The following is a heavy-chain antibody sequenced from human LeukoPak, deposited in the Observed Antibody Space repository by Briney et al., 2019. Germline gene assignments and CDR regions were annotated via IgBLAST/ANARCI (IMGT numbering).Heavy chain of an antibody. J-gene: IGHJ1*01. CDR2: IYYSGST. D-gene: IGHD3-16*01. CDR1: GGSISSYY. CDR3: ARGGGDEYFQH. Sequence: SETLSLTCTVSGGSISSYYWSWIRQPPGKGLEWIGYIYYSGSTNYNPSLKSRVTISVDTSKNQFSLKLSSVTAADTAVYYCARGGGDEYFQHWGQGTLVTVSS. V-gene: IGHV4-59*01.